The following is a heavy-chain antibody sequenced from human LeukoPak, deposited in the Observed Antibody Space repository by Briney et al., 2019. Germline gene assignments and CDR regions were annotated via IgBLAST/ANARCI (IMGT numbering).Heavy chain of an antibody. CDR2: TYYRGNT. CDR3: ARASSGYYWDFDY. D-gene: IGHD3-22*01. CDR1: GDSISSYNYF. Sequence: MPSETLSLICTVSGDSISSYNYFWGWIRQPPGKGLEWVGSTYYRGNTYYNPSLKSRVTLSADTSKNQFSLKVTPVTAADTAVYYCARASSGYYWDFDYWGQGALVTVSS. J-gene: IGHJ4*02. V-gene: IGHV4-39*01.